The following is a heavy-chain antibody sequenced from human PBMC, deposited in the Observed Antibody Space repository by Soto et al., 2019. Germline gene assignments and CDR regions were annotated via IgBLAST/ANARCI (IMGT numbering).Heavy chain of an antibody. V-gene: IGHV3-53*01. Sequence: GGSLRLSCAASGFSVSSNYMSWVRQAPGKGLEWVSVIYSGGSTYYADSVKGRFTISRDNSKNTLYLQMNSLRAEDTAVYYCARVSVDYYDSSGYYHGWWFDPWGQGALVTVSS. CDR1: GFSVSSNY. D-gene: IGHD3-22*01. CDR3: ARVSVDYYDSSGYYHGWWFDP. CDR2: IYSGGST. J-gene: IGHJ5*02.